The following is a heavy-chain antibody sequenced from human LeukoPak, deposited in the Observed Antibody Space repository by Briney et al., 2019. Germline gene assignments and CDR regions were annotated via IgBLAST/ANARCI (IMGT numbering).Heavy chain of an antibody. CDR2: ISYDGTNK. J-gene: IGHJ3*02. CDR1: GFTFGSYA. Sequence: GGSLRLSCAASGFTFGSYAMHWVRQAPGRGLEWVAGISYDGTNKYYADSVKGRFTISRDNAKNLLYVQMNSLRAEDTAVYYCARDRGYSTFDIWGQGTMVTVSS. D-gene: IGHD5-18*01. V-gene: IGHV3-30-3*01. CDR3: ARDRGYSTFDI.